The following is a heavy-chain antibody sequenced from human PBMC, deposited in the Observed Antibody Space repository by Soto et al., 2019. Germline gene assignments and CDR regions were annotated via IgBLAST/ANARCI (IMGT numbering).Heavy chain of an antibody. V-gene: IGHV1-8*01. CDR3: ARVCGMATLLHPDYYFDY. J-gene: IGHJ4*02. CDR1: GYTFTSYD. CDR2: MNPNSGNT. Sequence: QVQLVQSGAEVKKPGASVKVSCKASGYTFTSYDINWVRQATGQGLEWMGWMNPNSGNTGYAQKFQGRVTMTRNTSISTAYMELSSLRSEDTAVYYCARVCGMATLLHPDYYFDYWGQGTLVTVSS. D-gene: IGHD5-12*01.